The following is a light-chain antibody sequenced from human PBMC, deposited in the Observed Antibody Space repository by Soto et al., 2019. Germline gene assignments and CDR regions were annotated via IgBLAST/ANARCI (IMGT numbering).Light chain of an antibody. Sequence: EIVLTQSPGTLSLSPGEGATLSCRASQSVSTNFFAWYQQKPGQAPRLLIYGASTRATGIPDRFSGSGSGTDFTVTISRLEPEDFAVYYCQQYGRTSWTFGQGTKVEMK. J-gene: IGKJ1*01. V-gene: IGKV3-20*01. CDR2: GAS. CDR1: QSVSTNF. CDR3: QQYGRTSWT.